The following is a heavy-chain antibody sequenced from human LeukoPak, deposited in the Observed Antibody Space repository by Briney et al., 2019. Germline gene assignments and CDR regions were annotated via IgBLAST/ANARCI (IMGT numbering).Heavy chain of an antibody. V-gene: IGHV4-34*01. CDR3: ARAVEDDYGDYVPWFDP. J-gene: IGHJ5*02. D-gene: IGHD4-17*01. CDR2: IYHSGST. Sequence: SETLSLTCAVYGGSFSGYYWSWIRQPPGKGLEWIGYIYHSGSTYYNPSLKSRVTISVDRSKNQFSLKLSSVTAADTAVYYCARAVEDDYGDYVPWFDPWGQGTLVTVSS. CDR1: GGSFSGYY.